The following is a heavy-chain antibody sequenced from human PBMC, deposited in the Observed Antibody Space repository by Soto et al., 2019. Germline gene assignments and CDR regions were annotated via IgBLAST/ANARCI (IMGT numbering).Heavy chain of an antibody. CDR2: ITHSGTT. CDR3: ARSTARGSSTYYNSCLDP. Sequence: PWVTRRLPCAVYGRSLSGSYWGWFRQYPGRGREWIAGITHSGTTNTYPSLMSLVTISVDTSKNQFSLKVCSVSATETAVYNCARSTARGSSTYYNSCLDPWGQGTLVTVSS. J-gene: IGHJ5*02. D-gene: IGHD3-10*01. V-gene: IGHV4-34*01. CDR1: GRSLSGSY.